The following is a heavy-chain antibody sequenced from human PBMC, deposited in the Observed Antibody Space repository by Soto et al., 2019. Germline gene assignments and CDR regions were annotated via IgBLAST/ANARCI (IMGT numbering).Heavy chain of an antibody. D-gene: IGHD1-1*01. CDR3: ATKIGTTSWWFDP. J-gene: IGHJ5*02. CDR1: GGSFSGYY. Sequence: SETLSLTCAVYGGSFSGYYWSWIRQPPGKGLEWIGEINHSGSTNYNPSLKSRVTISVDTSKNQFSLKLSSVTAADTAVYYCATKIGTTSWWFDPWGQGTLVTVSS. CDR2: INHSGST. V-gene: IGHV4-34*01.